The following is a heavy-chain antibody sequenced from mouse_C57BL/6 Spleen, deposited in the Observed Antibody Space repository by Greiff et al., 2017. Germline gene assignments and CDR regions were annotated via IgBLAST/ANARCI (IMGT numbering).Heavy chain of an antibody. CDR3: ARGSYGNYRWDY. CDR2: INPNNGGT. J-gene: IGHJ4*01. Sequence: EVQLQQSGPELVKPGASVKISCKASGYTFTDYYMNWVKQSHGKSLEWIGDINPNNGGTRYNQKFKGKATLTVDKSSSTAYMELRSLTSEDSAVYYCARGSYGNYRWDYWGQGTSVTVSS. V-gene: IGHV1-26*01. D-gene: IGHD2-1*01. CDR1: GYTFTDYY.